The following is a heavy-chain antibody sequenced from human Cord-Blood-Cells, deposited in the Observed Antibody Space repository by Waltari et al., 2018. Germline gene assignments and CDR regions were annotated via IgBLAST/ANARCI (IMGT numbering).Heavy chain of an antibody. Sequence: QVQLQESGPGLVKPSQTLSLTCTVSGGSISSGGYYWSWIRPHPGKGLEWIGYIYYSGSTYYNPSLKSRVTISVDTSKNQFSLKLSSVTAADTAVYYCARALGDLYGLSIFDYWGQGTLVTVSS. D-gene: IGHD2-8*01. CDR3: ARALGDLYGLSIFDY. CDR2: IYYSGST. J-gene: IGHJ4*02. V-gene: IGHV4-31*03. CDR1: GGSISSGGYY.